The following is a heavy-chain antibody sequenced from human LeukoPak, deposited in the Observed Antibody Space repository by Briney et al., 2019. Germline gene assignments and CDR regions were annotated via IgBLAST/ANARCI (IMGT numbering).Heavy chain of an antibody. V-gene: IGHV1-8*03. Sequence: GASVKVSCKASGYTFTSYDINWVRQATGQGLEWMGWMNPNSGNTGYAQKFQGRVTITRNTSISTAYMELSSLRSEDTAVYYCARGVSENDFWSGYYLNYFDYWGQGTLVTVSS. D-gene: IGHD3-3*01. CDR3: ARGVSENDFWSGYYLNYFDY. CDR2: MNPNSGNT. CDR1: GYTFTSYD. J-gene: IGHJ4*02.